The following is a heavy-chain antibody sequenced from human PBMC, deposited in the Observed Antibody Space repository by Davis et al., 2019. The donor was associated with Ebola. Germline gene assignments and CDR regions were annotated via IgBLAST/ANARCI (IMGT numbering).Heavy chain of an antibody. CDR2: ISYDGSNK. J-gene: IGHJ6*02. V-gene: IGHV3-30*03. CDR3: ARDGHAYYYYGMDV. CDR1: GFTFSSYG. Sequence: SLKISCAASGFTFSSYGMHWVRQAPGTGLEWVAVISYDGSNKYYADSVKGRFTISRDNSKNTLYLQMNSLRAEDTAVYYCARDGHAYYYYGMDVWGQGTTVTVSS.